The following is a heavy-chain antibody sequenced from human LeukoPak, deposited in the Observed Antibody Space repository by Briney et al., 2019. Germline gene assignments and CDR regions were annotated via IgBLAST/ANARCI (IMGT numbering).Heavy chain of an antibody. D-gene: IGHD3-10*01. CDR3: ARDLFYSVSGTYYNVGRVFNY. CDR1: GYTFTGHY. CDR2: INPYSGGT. J-gene: IGHJ4*02. Sequence: ASVKVSCKASGYTFTGHYMHWVRQARGQGLEWMGWINPYSGGTNYAQKFQGRVTMTRDTSITTAYMELTSLRSDDTAVYYCARDLFYSVSGTYYNVGRVFNYWGQGTLVTVSS. V-gene: IGHV1-2*02.